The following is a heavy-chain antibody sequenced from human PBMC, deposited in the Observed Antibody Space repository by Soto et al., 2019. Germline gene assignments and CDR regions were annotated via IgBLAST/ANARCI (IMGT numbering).Heavy chain of an antibody. CDR1: GGSVSSGSYY. CDR2: IYYSGST. CDR3: ARVLRYSSSSGTFDY. J-gene: IGHJ4*02. V-gene: IGHV4-61*01. D-gene: IGHD6-6*01. Sequence: PSETLSLTCTVSGGSVSSGSYYWSWIRQPPGKGLEWIGYIYYSGSTNYNPSLKSRVTISVDTSKNQFSLKLSSVTAADTAVYYCARVLRYSSSSGTFDYWDQGTLVTVSS.